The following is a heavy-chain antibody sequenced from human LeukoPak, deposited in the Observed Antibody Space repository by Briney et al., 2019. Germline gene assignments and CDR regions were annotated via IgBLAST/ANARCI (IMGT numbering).Heavy chain of an antibody. V-gene: IGHV1-69*04. CDR2: IIPILGIA. D-gene: IGHD3-10*01. CDR3: ARDSPYGSGSFADY. CDR1: GGTFSSYA. J-gene: IGHJ4*02. Sequence: GASVKVSCKASGGTFSSYAISWVRQAPGRGLEWMGRIIPILGIANYAQKFQGRVTITADKSTSTAYMELSSLRSDDTAVYYCARDSPYGSGSFADYWGQGTLVTVSS.